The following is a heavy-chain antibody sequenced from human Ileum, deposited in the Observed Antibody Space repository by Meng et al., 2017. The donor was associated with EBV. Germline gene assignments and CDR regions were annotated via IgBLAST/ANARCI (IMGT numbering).Heavy chain of an antibody. CDR2: VYGSGHT. Sequence: QVQVQESGPVLVKPAVTLSLTCSVSGASISGSDYYWGWIRQTPGKGLEWIGSVYGSGHTYYNPSLKGRVTISVDTSKNQFSLKLNSVTAADTAVYYCARPLVLKFLEGGFDPWGQGTLVTVSS. V-gene: IGHV4-39*01. D-gene: IGHD3-3*01. CDR3: ARPLVLKFLEGGFDP. J-gene: IGHJ5*02. CDR1: GASISGSDYY.